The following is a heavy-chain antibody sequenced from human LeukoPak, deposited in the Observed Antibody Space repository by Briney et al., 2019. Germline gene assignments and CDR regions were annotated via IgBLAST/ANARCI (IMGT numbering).Heavy chain of an antibody. J-gene: IGHJ4*02. V-gene: IGHV3-48*03. CDR1: GFTFSDYE. CDR2: ISNSGSTI. CDR3: ARRGYFDY. Sequence: PGGSLRLSCAASGFTFSDYEMNWVRQAPGKGLEWVSYISNSGSTIYYADSVKGRFTISRDNAKNSLYLQLNSLRAEDTALYYCARRGYFDYWGRGTLVTVSS.